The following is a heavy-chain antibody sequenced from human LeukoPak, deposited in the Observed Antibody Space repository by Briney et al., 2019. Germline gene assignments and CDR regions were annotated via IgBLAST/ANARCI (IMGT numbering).Heavy chain of an antibody. J-gene: IGHJ4*02. Sequence: GGSLRLSCAASGFTFDDYAMHWVRQAPGKGLEWVSSISSSSSYIYYADSVKGRFTISRDNAKNSLYLQMNSLRAEDTAVYYCARGNDSSGFYYFDYWGQGTLVTVSS. CDR3: ARGNDSSGFYYFDY. CDR1: GFTFDDYA. CDR2: ISSSSSYI. V-gene: IGHV3-21*01. D-gene: IGHD3-22*01.